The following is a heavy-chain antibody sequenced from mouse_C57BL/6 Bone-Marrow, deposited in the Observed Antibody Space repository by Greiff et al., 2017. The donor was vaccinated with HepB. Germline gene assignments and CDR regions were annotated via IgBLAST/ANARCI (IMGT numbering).Heavy chain of an antibody. CDR3: ARKLLYWYFDV. V-gene: IGHV1-64*01. CDR2: IHPNSGST. Sequence: QVQLQQSGAELVKPGASVKLSCKASGYTFTSYWMHWVKQRPGQGLEWIGMIHPNSGSTNYNEKFKSKATLTVDKSSSTAYMQLSSLTSEDSAVYYCARKLLYWYFDVWGTGTTVTVSS. CDR1: GYTFTSYW. J-gene: IGHJ1*03.